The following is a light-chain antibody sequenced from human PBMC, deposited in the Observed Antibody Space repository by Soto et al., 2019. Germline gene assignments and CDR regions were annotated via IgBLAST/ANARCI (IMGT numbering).Light chain of an antibody. CDR3: CSYAGTSWV. V-gene: IGLV2-11*01. J-gene: IGLJ3*02. Sequence: QSALTQPRSVSGSPGQSVTISCTGTSSDVGGYNYVSWYQQYPGKAPKLMIYDVSKRPSGVPDRFSGSKSGNTASLTISGLQAEDEADSHCCSYAGTSWVFGGGTKLTVL. CDR1: SSDVGGYNY. CDR2: DVS.